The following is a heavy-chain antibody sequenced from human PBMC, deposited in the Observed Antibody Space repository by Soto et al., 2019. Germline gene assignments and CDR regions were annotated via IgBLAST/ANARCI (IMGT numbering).Heavy chain of an antibody. CDR1: GGTFSSYS. D-gene: IGHD3-16*02. CDR3: AGEVTPLSYDYGWGSYRLNWFDP. CDR2: IIPIFGTA. Sequence: SVKGSCKASGGTFSSYSISWVRQAPGQGLEWMGGIIPIFGTANYAQKFQGRVTITADEFTSTAYMELSSLRSEDTAVYYCAGEVTPLSYDYGWGSYRLNWFDPWG. J-gene: IGHJ5*02. V-gene: IGHV1-69*13.